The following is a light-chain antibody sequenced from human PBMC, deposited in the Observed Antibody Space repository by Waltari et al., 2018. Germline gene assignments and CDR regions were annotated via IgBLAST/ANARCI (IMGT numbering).Light chain of an antibody. J-gene: IGKJ4*01. CDR2: DTS. Sequence: EIVLTQSPATLSLSPGERATLSCRASQSVNWYLAWYQQRPGQAPRLLIYDTSNRATGIPARFSGSGSETDFTLTISSLEPDDSAVYYCQQRRNWPLTFGGGTKVVIK. V-gene: IGKV3-11*01. CDR3: QQRRNWPLT. CDR1: QSVNWY.